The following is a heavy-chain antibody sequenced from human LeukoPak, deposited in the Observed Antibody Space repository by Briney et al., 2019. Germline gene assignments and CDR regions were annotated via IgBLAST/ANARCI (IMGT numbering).Heavy chain of an antibody. CDR3: ARGGYCSSTSCYRGNWFDL. Sequence: ASVKVSCKASGYTFTSYDINWVRQATGQGLEWMGWMNPNSGNTGYAQKFQGRVTTTRNTSISTAYMELSSLRSEDTAVYYCARGGYCSSTSCYRGNWFDLWGQGTLVTVSS. D-gene: IGHD2-2*01. CDR2: MNPNSGNT. J-gene: IGHJ5*02. CDR1: GYTFTSYD. V-gene: IGHV1-8*03.